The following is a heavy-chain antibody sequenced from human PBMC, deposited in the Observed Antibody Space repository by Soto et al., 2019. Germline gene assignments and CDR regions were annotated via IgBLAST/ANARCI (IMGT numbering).Heavy chain of an antibody. CDR3: ARITYYYDSRGYYKPGDY. CDR1: GYTFTSYG. D-gene: IGHD3-22*01. Sequence: QVQLVQSGAEVKKPGASVKVSCKASGYTFTSYGISWVRQAPGQGLEWMGWISAYNGNTNYAQKLQGRVTMTTDTSTSTADMELRSLRSDDTAVYYCARITYYYDSRGYYKPGDYWGQGTLVNVSS. V-gene: IGHV1-18*01. J-gene: IGHJ4*02. CDR2: ISAYNGNT.